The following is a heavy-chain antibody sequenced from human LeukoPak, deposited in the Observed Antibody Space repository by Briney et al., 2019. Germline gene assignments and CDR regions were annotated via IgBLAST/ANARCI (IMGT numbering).Heavy chain of an antibody. D-gene: IGHD1-26*01. Sequence: SGTLSLTCAVSGGSISSSNWWSWVRQPPGKGLEWIGEIYHSGSTNYNPSLKSRVTISVDKSKNQFSLKLSSVTAADTAVYYCARAVGAIYYYYYYMDVWGKGTTVTVSS. CDR3: ARAVGAIYYYYYYMDV. CDR2: IYHSGST. J-gene: IGHJ6*03. V-gene: IGHV4-4*02. CDR1: GGSISSSNW.